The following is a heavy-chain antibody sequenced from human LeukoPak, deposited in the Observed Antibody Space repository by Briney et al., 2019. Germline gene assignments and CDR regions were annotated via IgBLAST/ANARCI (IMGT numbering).Heavy chain of an antibody. D-gene: IGHD6-13*01. Sequence: GGSLRLSCAASGFTFSSYAMSWVRQAPGKGLEWVSAISGSGGSTYYADSVKGRFTISRDNSKNTLYLQMNSLRAEDTAVYYCAKGEAAAGNYYMDVWGKGTTVTVSS. V-gene: IGHV3-23*01. J-gene: IGHJ6*03. CDR3: AKGEAAAGNYYMDV. CDR2: ISGSGGST. CDR1: GFTFSSYA.